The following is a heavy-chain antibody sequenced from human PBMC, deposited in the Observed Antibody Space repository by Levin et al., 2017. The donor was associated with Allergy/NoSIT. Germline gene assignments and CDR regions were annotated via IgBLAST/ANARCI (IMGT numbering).Heavy chain of an antibody. CDR1: GFTFNTYN. CDR2: ISSSAAYI. V-gene: IGHV3-21*01. J-gene: IGHJ5*02. D-gene: IGHD2-21*01. Sequence: GGSLRLSCAASGFTFNTYNMNWVRQAPGKGLEWVSSISSSAAYIHYTDSVKGRFTISRDNAKNSLYLQMSSLRAEDTAVYYCAGGPCGGGVCNMGDWFDPWGQGTLVTVSS. CDR3: AGGPCGGGVCNMGDWFDP.